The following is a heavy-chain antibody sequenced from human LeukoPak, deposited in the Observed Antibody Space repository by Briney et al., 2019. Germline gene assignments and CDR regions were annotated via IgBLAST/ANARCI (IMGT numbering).Heavy chain of an antibody. J-gene: IGHJ5*02. Sequence: ASVKVSCKASGYTFTSYDINWVRQATGQGLEWMGWINPNSGGTNYAQKFQGRVTMTRDTSISTAYMELSRLRSDDTAVYYCAREGITMVRGVMRYWFDPWGQGTLVTVSS. D-gene: IGHD3-10*01. CDR2: INPNSGGT. CDR3: AREGITMVRGVMRYWFDP. CDR1: GYTFTSYD. V-gene: IGHV1-2*02.